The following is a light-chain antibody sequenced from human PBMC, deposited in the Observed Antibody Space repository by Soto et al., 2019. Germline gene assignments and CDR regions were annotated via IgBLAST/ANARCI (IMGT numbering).Light chain of an antibody. CDR2: DVR. CDR1: HSDVGGFDY. CDR3: VSYTSRTNLVV. V-gene: IGLV2-14*03. J-gene: IGLJ2*01. Sequence: QSALIQHASVSGSPGQSITISCTGTHSDVGGFDYVSWFQQYPGRAPKLLIFDVRDRPSGVSNRFSGSKSGATASLTISGLQADDEADYYCVSYTSRTNLVVFGTGTKLTVL.